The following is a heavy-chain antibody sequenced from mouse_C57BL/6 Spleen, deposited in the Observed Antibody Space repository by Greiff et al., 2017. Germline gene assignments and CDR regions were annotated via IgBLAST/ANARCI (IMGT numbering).Heavy chain of an antibody. CDR2: IYPSDSET. CDR1: GYTFTRYW. D-gene: IGHD2-1*01. V-gene: IGHV1-61*01. J-gene: IGHJ4*01. Sequence: QVQLQQPGAELVRPGSSVKLSCKASGYTFTRYWMDWVKQRPGHGLEWIGNIYPSDSETHYNQKFKDKATLTVDKSSSTAYMQLSSLTSEDSAVYYCARRGVTSVDYWGQGTSVTVAS. CDR3: ARRGVTSVDY.